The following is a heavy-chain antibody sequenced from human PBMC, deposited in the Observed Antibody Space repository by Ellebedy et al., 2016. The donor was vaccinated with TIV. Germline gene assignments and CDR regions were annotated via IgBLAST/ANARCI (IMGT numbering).Heavy chain of an antibody. V-gene: IGHV3-7*01. Sequence: GESLKISCAASGFTFSSYWMSWIRQAPGKGLEWVANMRQDGSQKYYADSVKGRFTISRDNARDSLYLQMNSLRAEDTAVYYCARGAPTYYDFYYYYGMDVWGQGTTVTVSS. CDR1: GFTFSSYW. CDR3: ARGAPTYYDFYYYYGMDV. D-gene: IGHD3-3*01. CDR2: MRQDGSQK. J-gene: IGHJ6*02.